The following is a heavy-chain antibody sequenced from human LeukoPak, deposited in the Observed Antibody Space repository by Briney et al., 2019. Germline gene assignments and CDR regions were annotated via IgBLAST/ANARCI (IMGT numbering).Heavy chain of an antibody. CDR2: TYYRSKWYN. J-gene: IGHJ4*02. V-gene: IGHV6-1*01. CDR3: ARSNPRYCSSTSCLRGAFDY. D-gene: IGHD2-2*01. CDR1: GDSVSSNSAA. Sequence: SGPGLVKPSQTLSLTCAISGDSVSSNSAAWHWIRQSPSRGLEWLRRTYYRSKWYNDYAVSVKSRITINPDTSKNQFSLQLNSVTPEDTAVYYCARSNPRYCSSTSCLRGAFDYWGQGTLVTVSS.